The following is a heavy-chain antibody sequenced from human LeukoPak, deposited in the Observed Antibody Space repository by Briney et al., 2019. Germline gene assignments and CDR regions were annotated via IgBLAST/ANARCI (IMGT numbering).Heavy chain of an antibody. J-gene: IGHJ4*02. Sequence: SETLSLTCTVSGDSISGYYWSWIRQPPGKGLEWIAYIYDSENNNYNPSLRSRVTISVDTSNNQFSLILTSVAAADTAVYYCARRGGYDNFYFDYWGQGTLVTVSS. CDR2: IYDSENN. CDR3: ARRGGYDNFYFDY. D-gene: IGHD5-12*01. CDR1: GDSISGYY. V-gene: IGHV4-59*01.